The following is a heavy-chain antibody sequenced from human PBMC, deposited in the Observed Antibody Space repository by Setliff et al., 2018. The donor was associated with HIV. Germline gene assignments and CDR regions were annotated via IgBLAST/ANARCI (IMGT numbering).Heavy chain of an antibody. CDR2: VFYTGRA. Sequence: SETLSLTCTVSGDSFSNYYWSWIRQPPGKGLEWIGYVFYTGRATYNPSLKSRVSISVDRSTNRFSLMLHSVTAADTAVYYCARGPSGGGFYYMDVWGKGTTVTVSS. CDR3: ARGPSGGGFYYMDV. V-gene: IGHV4-59*01. CDR1: GDSFSNYY. D-gene: IGHD2-15*01. J-gene: IGHJ6*03.